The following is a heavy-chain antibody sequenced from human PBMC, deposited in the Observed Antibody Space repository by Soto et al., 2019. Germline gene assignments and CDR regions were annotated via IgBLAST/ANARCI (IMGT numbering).Heavy chain of an antibody. D-gene: IGHD1-26*01. CDR2: ISAHNGNK. CDR3: ARGLLAYFGMDV. Sequence: QLVQSGAEVKKPGASVKVSCKASGDSFTNYDISWVRQAPGQGLEWMAWISAHNGNKHYAEKFQGRVSTTTDTSTSTAYMEVRTLKTDDTAVYYCARGLLAYFGMDVWGQGTTVTVS. J-gene: IGHJ6*02. CDR1: GDSFTNYD. V-gene: IGHV1-18*01.